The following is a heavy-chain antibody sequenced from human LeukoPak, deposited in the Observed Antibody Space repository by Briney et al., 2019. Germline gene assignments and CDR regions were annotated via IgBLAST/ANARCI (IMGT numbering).Heavy chain of an antibody. V-gene: IGHV3-53*01. CDR2: IYSGGST. J-gene: IGHJ4*02. CDR3: ARRSPNNWGIEY. D-gene: IGHD7-27*01. Sequence: GGSLRLSCAASGFTVSSNYMSWVRQAPGKGLEWVSVIYSGGSTYYADSVKGRFTISRDNSKNTLYLQMNSLRAEDTAVYYCARRSPNNWGIEYWGQGTLVTVSS. CDR1: GFTVSSNY.